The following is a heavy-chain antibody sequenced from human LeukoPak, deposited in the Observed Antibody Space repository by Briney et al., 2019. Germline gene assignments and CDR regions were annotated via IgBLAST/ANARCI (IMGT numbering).Heavy chain of an antibody. J-gene: IGHJ6*02. CDR3: AREGNRGYSGYDPRRGTLGGMDV. Sequence: ASVKVSCTASGYTFTSYGISWVRQAPGQGLEWMGWISAYNGNTNYAQKLQGRVTMTTDTSTSTAYMELRSLRSDDTAVYYCAREGNRGYSGYDPRRGTLGGMDVWGQGTTVTVSS. CDR2: ISAYNGNT. V-gene: IGHV1-18*01. D-gene: IGHD5-12*01. CDR1: GYTFTSYG.